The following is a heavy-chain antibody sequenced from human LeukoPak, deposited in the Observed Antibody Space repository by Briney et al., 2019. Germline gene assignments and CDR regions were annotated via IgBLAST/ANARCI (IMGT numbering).Heavy chain of an antibody. J-gene: IGHJ4*02. D-gene: IGHD2-21*02. V-gene: IGHV3-7*01. CDR1: GFTFSSYW. CDR3: ARGLSDSPPSFDX. CDR2: IKQEGSEK. Sequence: PGGSLRLSCAASGFTFSSYWMSWVRQAPGKGLEWVANIKQEGSEKYYVDSVKGRFTISRDNSKNTVYLQMNSLRPEDTAMYFCARGLSDSPPSFDXXXQGTLVAVSS.